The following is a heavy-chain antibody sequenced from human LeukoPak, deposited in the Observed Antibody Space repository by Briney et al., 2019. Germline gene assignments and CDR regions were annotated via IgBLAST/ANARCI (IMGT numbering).Heavy chain of an antibody. CDR2: ISDDGSNK. Sequence: ISDDGSNKYYADFVKGLFTTSRNNSKNPLYLQMNRLRAEDTAVYYCARDRHSGCWCYYYNYWGQGTLVTVSS. D-gene: IGHD2-15*01. J-gene: IGHJ4*02. CDR3: ARDRHSGCWCYYYNY. V-gene: IGHV3-30*01.